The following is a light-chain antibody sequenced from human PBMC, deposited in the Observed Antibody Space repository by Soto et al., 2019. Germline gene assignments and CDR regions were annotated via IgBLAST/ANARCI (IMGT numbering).Light chain of an antibody. J-gene: IGKJ4*01. Sequence: EIVLTQSPATLSLSRGERATLSCRASQSVSSYLAWYQQKPGQAPRLLIYDASNRATGIPARFSGSGSGTDFTLTISSLEPEDFAVYHCQQRSNLPLTFGGGTKVDI. V-gene: IGKV3-11*01. CDR3: QQRSNLPLT. CDR1: QSVSSY. CDR2: DAS.